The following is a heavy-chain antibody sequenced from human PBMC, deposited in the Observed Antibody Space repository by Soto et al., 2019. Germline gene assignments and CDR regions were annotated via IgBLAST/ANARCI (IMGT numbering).Heavy chain of an antibody. Sequence: PSETLSLTCTVSGGSVSSGSDYWSWIRQPPGRGLEWIGYIYYSGSTNYNPSLKSRVTISVDTSKNQFSLKLSSVTAADTAVYYCARQGGYSGYDPFYYYYYMDVWGKGTTVTVSS. V-gene: IGHV4-61*01. CDR2: IYYSGST. CDR1: GGSVSSGSDY. CDR3: ARQGGYSGYDPFYYYYYMDV. D-gene: IGHD5-12*01. J-gene: IGHJ6*03.